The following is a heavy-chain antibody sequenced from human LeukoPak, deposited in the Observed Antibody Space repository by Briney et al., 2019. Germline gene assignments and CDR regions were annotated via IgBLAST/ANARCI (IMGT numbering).Heavy chain of an antibody. D-gene: IGHD3-10*01. J-gene: IGHJ4*02. CDR3: ARDFRYYYDYFDY. CDR2: INSDGSST. Sequence: GGSLRLSSAASGFTFSSYWMHWVRQAPGKGLVWVSRINSDGSSTSYADSVKGRFTISRDNAKNTLYLQMNSLRAEDTAVYYCARDFRYYYDYFDYWGQGTLVTVSS. V-gene: IGHV3-74*01. CDR1: GFTFSSYW.